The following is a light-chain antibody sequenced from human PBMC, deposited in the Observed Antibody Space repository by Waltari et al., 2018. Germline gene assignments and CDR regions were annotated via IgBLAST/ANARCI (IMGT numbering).Light chain of an antibody. Sequence: DIVMTQSPDSLAVSLGERATINRKSSQSVLFSSNNRNYLAWYQQKPGQSPKLVLYWASTRESGVPDRFSGSGSATDFTLTISNLQPEDAALYFCHQYYLTPWTFGQGTKLEIK. CDR2: WAS. V-gene: IGKV4-1*01. CDR3: HQYYLTPWT. J-gene: IGKJ1*01. CDR1: QSVLFSSNNRNY.